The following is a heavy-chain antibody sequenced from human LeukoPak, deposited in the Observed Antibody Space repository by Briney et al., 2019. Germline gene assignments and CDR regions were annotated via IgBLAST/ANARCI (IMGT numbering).Heavy chain of an antibody. CDR2: VYHNGHS. D-gene: IGHD2-15*01. J-gene: IGHJ5*01. CDR3: ASLAYSSGWLDS. Sequence: SETLSLTCNVSGGSVNDKYWNWIRHLPGQGLEWIGYVYHNGHSDYNTSLKSRVTISVDTSTNQFSLKMSSVTAAEPAYYYGASLAYSSGWLDSGGHGSLVIASS. V-gene: IGHV4-59*02. CDR1: GGSVNDKY.